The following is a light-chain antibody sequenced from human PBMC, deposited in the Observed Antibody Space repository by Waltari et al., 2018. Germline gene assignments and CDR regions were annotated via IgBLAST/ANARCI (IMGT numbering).Light chain of an antibody. CDR2: DAS. CDR1: QDISNY. CDR3: QQYDNFS. V-gene: IGKV1-33*01. Sequence: DIQMTQSPSSLSASVGDRVTITCQASQDISNYLNWYQQKPGKAPKLLIYDASNLETGVPSRFSGSGSGTDFTFTISSLQPEDIATYYCQQYDNFSFGLGTKVDIK. J-gene: IGKJ3*01.